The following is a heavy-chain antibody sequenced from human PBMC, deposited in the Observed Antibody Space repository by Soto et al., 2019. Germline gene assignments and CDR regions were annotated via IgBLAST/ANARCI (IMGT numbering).Heavy chain of an antibody. CDR3: ARHRGRWLQFPFDF. J-gene: IGHJ4*02. V-gene: IGHV4-39*01. CDR1: GGSIGSDNYY. CDR2: IYYSGNT. Sequence: SGTLSLTCTVSGGSIGSDNYYWGWIRQPPEKGLEWIGSIYYSGNTHSNPSLMSRVSMSLDKSKNHFYLNLTSVTAADTAMYYCARHRGRWLQFPFDFWGQGTPVTVSS. D-gene: IGHD5-12*01.